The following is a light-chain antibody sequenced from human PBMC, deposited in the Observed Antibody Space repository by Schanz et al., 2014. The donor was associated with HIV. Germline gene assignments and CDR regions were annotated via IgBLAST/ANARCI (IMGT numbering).Light chain of an antibody. CDR1: QSVSSNY. Sequence: EIVLTQSPGTLSLSPGERATLSCRASQSVSSNYLAWYQQKPGQAPRLLIYGASTRATGIPDRFSGSGSGTDFTLTIIRLEPEDFAVYYCQQYGTSLITFGQGTRLEIK. V-gene: IGKV3-20*01. J-gene: IGKJ5*01. CDR2: GAS. CDR3: QQYGTSLIT.